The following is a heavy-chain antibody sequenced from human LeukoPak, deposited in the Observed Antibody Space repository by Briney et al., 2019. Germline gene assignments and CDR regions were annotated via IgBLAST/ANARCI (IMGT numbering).Heavy chain of an antibody. CDR1: GFTFSSYE. D-gene: IGHD3-16*01. CDR2: ISSSGSTI. Sequence: PGGSLRLSCAASGFTFSSYEMNWVRQAPGKGLAWVSYISSSGSTIYYADSVKGRFTISRDNAKNSLYLQMNSLRAEDTAVYYCARDYGGKYYFDYWGQGTLVTVSS. CDR3: ARDYGGKYYFDY. V-gene: IGHV3-48*03. J-gene: IGHJ4*02.